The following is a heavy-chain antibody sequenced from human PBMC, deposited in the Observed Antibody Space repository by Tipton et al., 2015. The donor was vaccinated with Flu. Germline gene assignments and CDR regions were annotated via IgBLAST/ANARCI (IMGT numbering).Heavy chain of an antibody. D-gene: IGHD3-10*01. J-gene: IGHJ4*02. V-gene: IGHV4-61*02. CDR1: GGSISSDSYY. CDR2: IYTSGST. Sequence: TLSLTCTVSGGSISSDSYYWSWIRQPAGKGLEWIGRIYTSGSTKYNPSLKSRLSMSVDTSKNQFSLKLTSVTAADTAVYYCARGSGSGTYVIFDFWGQGTLVTVSS. CDR3: ARGSGSGTYVIFDF.